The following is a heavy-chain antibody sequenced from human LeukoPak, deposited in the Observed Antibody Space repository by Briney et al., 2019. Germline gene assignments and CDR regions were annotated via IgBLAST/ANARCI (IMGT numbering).Heavy chain of an antibody. CDR1: GYTFTGYY. CDR2: TSPDESLK. D-gene: IGHD1-26*01. Sequence: SCKASGYTFTGYYMHWVRQAPGKGLEWVAVTSPDESLKFYGDSVKGRFTISRDNSKNTMYLQMNNLREEDTAVYYCTRDPILGAPDYFDYWGQGTLVTVSS. J-gene: IGHJ4*02. CDR3: TRDPILGAPDYFDY. V-gene: IGHV3-30*04.